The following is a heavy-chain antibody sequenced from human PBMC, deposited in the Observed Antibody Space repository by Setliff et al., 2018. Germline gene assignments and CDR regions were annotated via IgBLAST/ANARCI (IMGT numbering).Heavy chain of an antibody. Sequence: GSLRLSCAASGFTFSIYSMNWLRQAPVKVFEGVSYISSGSISTTHYADTVRGRFTVSRDNANHELHVQMNSLRAEDTAVYFCARLALTGYDTSGYYYALDYDCYMDVWGKGTTVTVS. D-gene: IGHD3-22*01. J-gene: IGHJ6*03. CDR2: ISSGSISTT. V-gene: IGHV3-48*01. CDR1: GFTFSIYS. CDR3: ARLALTGYDTSGYYYALDYDCYMDV.